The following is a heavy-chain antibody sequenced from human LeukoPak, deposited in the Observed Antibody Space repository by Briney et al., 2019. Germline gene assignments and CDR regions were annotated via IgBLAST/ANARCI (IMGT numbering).Heavy chain of an antibody. V-gene: IGHV4-4*07. CDR3: ARKDGDY. Sequence: ASETLSLTCTVSGASISASHWTWFRQPAGKGLEWIGLIYSSGSTLFNPSLKSRVAMSVDLTKNQLSLKLTSVTAADTAMYFCARKDGDYWGRGTLVTVSS. CDR1: GASISASH. J-gene: IGHJ4*02. CDR2: IYSSGST.